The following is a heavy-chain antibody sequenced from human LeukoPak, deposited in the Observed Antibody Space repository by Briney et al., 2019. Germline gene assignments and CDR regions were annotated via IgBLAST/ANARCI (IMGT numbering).Heavy chain of an antibody. CDR3: ATDLLDY. Sequence: GGSLRLSCAASGFTFNNFRMSWVRQAPGKGLEWIGRIKSQTDGGTADYAAPVKGRFTISRDDSKTTLFLQMNSLKTEDTAMYYCATDLLDYWGRGTLVTVSS. J-gene: IGHJ4*02. CDR1: GFTFNNFR. CDR2: IKSQTDGGTA. V-gene: IGHV3-15*01.